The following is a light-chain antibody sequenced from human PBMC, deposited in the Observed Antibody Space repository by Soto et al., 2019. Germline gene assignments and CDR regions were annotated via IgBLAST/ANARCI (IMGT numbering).Light chain of an antibody. V-gene: IGLV1-44*01. CDR3: QSYDNSLSGFYV. CDR1: SSNIGINT. J-gene: IGLJ1*01. Sequence: QSVLTQPPSASGTPGQRVTISCSGSSSNIGINTVNWYQQFPGTAPKVLIYLNDQRPSGVPDRFSGSKSGTSASLAISGLQSEDEADYYCQSYDNSLSGFYVFGTGTKVTVL. CDR2: LND.